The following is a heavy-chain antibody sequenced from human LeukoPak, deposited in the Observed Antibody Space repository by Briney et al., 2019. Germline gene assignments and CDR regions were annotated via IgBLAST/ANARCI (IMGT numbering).Heavy chain of an antibody. CDR1: GYTPTELS. V-gene: IGHV1-24*01. J-gene: IGHJ4*02. CDR2: FDPEDGET. D-gene: IGHD5-12*01. CDR3: ATAADIVATIPFDY. Sequence: GASVTVACMVSGYTPTELSMHWVRQAPGNGLEWMGGFDPEDGETIYAQKFQGRVTMTEDTSTDTAYMELSSLRSEDTAVYYCATAADIVATIPFDYWGQGTLVTVSS.